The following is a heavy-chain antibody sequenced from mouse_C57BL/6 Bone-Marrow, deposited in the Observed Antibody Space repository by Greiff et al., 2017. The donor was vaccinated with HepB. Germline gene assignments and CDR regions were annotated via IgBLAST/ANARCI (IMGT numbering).Heavy chain of an antibody. Sequence: EVQLQQSGPELVKPGASVKIPCKASGYTFTDYNMDWVKQSHGKSLEWIGDINPNNGGTIYNQKFKGKATLTVDKSSSTAYMEIRSLTSEDTAVYYCARGDGNMDYWGQGTSVTVSS. CDR1: GYTFTDYN. J-gene: IGHJ4*01. CDR3: ARGDGNMDY. V-gene: IGHV1-18*01. D-gene: IGHD2-3*01. CDR2: INPNNGGT.